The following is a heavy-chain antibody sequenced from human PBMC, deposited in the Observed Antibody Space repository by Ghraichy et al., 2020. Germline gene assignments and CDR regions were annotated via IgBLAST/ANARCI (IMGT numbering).Heavy chain of an antibody. CDR2: IKQDGSEK. Sequence: GGSLRLSCAASGFTFSSYWMSWVRQAPGKGLEWVANIKQDGSEKYYVDSVKGRFTISRDNAKNSLYLQMNSLRAEDTAVYYCAGEAGYCSGGSCYSRGNFDYWGQGTLVTVSS. J-gene: IGHJ4*02. CDR1: GFTFSSYW. D-gene: IGHD2-15*01. CDR3: AGEAGYCSGGSCYSRGNFDY. V-gene: IGHV3-7*01.